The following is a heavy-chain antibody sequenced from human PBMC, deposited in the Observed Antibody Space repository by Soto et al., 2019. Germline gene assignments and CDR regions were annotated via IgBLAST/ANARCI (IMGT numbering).Heavy chain of an antibody. V-gene: IGHV4-34*01. CDR3: ARGKRLYGYYYDSSGYFDY. Sequence: SETLSLTCAVYGGSFSGYYWSWIRQPPGKGLEWIGEINHSGSTNYNPSLKSRVTISVDTSKNQFSLKPSSVTAADTAVYYCARGKRLYGYYYDSSGYFDYWGQGTLVTVS. CDR1: GGSFSGYY. CDR2: INHSGST. D-gene: IGHD3-22*01. J-gene: IGHJ4*02.